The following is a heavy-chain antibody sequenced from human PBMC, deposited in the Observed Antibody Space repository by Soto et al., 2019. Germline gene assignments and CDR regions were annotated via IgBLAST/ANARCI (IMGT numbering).Heavy chain of an antibody. J-gene: IGHJ4*02. Sequence: QVQLVESGGGVVQPGRPLRLSCAASGFTFSSYGMHWVRQAPGKGLEWVSAIWHDGSNKYYADSVKGRFTVARDNSKNMVYLQMNSLRAEDTAVYYCARGRGQWLGLLDYWGQGTLVTVSS. CDR2: IWHDGSNK. CDR3: ARGRGQWLGLLDY. CDR1: GFTFSSYG. V-gene: IGHV3-33*01. D-gene: IGHD6-19*01.